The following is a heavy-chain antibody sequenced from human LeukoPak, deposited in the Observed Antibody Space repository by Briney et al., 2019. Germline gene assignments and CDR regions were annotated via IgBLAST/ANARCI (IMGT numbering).Heavy chain of an antibody. CDR1: GGIFTTSA. V-gene: IGHV1-69*06. J-gene: IGHJ3*02. D-gene: IGHD2-15*01. CDR2: TIPIFGST. CDR3: ARDSPIPYPDCTGGTCLSMGGPSDI. Sequence: SVKVSCKASGGIFTTSAINWLRQAPGQGLEWMGRTIPIFGSTNYAQKFQRRATITADKSTSTAYMELSSLRSEDTAMYYCARDSPIPYPDCTGGTCLSMGGPSDIWGQRIMVTVSS.